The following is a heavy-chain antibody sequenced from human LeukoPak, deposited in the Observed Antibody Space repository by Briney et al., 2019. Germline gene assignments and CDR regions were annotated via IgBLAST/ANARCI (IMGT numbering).Heavy chain of an antibody. CDR1: GGSISSGSYY. V-gene: IGHV4-61*02. CDR2: IYTSGST. J-gene: IGHJ5*02. Sequence: SETLSLTCTVSGGSISSGSYYWSWIRLPAGKGLEWIGRIYTSGSTNYNPSLKSRVTMSVDTSKNQFSLKLSSVTAADTAVYYCARDQGGRGFDPWGQGTLVTVSS. CDR3: ARDQGGRGFDP. D-gene: IGHD2-15*01.